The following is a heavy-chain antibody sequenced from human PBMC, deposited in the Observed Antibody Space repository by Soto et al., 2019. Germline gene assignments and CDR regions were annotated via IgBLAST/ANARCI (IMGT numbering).Heavy chain of an antibody. V-gene: IGHV3-11*06. CDR3: ARGGGGGLFEH. J-gene: IGHJ4*02. D-gene: IGHD2-21*01. CDR2: ISPKSTYR. CDR1: GFPFSDYY. Sequence: PWGSLRLSCATPGFPFSDYYMSWIRQAPGKGLEWLSHISPKSTYRNYADSVKGRFTISRDNTKSSLFLQMNSLGVEDTAVYYCARGGGGGLFEHWGQGVLVTVSS.